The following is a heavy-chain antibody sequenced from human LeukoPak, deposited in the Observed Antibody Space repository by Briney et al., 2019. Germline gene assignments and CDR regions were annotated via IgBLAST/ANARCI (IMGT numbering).Heavy chain of an antibody. V-gene: IGHV3-43*02. CDR2: TSGDGITT. D-gene: IGHD5/OR15-5a*01. CDR1: GFTFHNYA. CDR3: ARDHVYGGADY. J-gene: IGHJ4*02. Sequence: GGSLRLSCAASGFTFHNYAMHWVRQAPGKGLEWVSLTSGDGITTYFADSVKGRFTISRDNSKSSLFLQMNRLRTEDTAVYYCARDHVYGGADYWGQGTLVTVSS.